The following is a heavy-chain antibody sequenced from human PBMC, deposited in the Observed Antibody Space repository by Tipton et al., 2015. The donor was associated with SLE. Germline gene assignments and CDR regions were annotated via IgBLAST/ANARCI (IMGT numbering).Heavy chain of an antibody. CDR3: ARGFLYDGFQV. CDR1: GGSISSYY. J-gene: IGHJ1*01. CDR2: IYYIGST. D-gene: IGHD2-2*02. V-gene: IGHV4-59*12. Sequence: TLSLTCTVSGGSISSYYWSWIRQPPGKGLEWIGRIYYIGSTNYNPSLKSRVTISVDTSKNQFSLQLTSVTPEDTAVYYCARGFLYDGFQVWGQGTLVTVSS.